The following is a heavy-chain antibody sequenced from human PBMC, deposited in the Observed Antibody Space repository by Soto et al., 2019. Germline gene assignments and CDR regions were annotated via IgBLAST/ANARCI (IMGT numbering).Heavy chain of an antibody. J-gene: IGHJ6*02. CDR3: AKLNTMVRDYYGMDV. CDR1: GFTFSSYA. Sequence: PGGSLRRSCAASGFTFSSYAMSWVRQDPGKGLEWVSAISGSGGSTYYADSVKGRFTISRDNSKNTLYLQMNSLRAEDTAVYYCAKLNTMVRDYYGMDVWGQGTTVTVSS. V-gene: IGHV3-23*01. CDR2: ISGSGGST. D-gene: IGHD3-10*01.